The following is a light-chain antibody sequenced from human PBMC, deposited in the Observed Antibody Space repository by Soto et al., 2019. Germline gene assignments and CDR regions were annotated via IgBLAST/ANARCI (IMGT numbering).Light chain of an antibody. J-gene: IGKJ5*01. V-gene: IGKV1-39*01. CDR3: QQSYTTASIT. CDR2: GAS. Sequence: DIRMTRSPSSLSACVGDRGTITCRASQRIFSYLNWYQQKPGKAPKLLIYGASNLHSGVSSRFSGSGSGTDFTLTISALQPDDVATYYCQQSYTTASITFGQGTRLEIK. CDR1: QRIFSY.